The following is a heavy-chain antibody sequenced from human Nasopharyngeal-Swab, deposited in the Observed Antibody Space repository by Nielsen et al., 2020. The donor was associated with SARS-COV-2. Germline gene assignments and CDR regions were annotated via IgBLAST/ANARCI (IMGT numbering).Heavy chain of an antibody. CDR1: GFTFSSYA. V-gene: IGHV3-23*01. D-gene: IGHD2-15*01. J-gene: IGHJ5*02. Sequence: LSLTCAASGFTFSSYAMSWVRPAPGTGLEWVSDISGSGDSTFYSDSVKGRFTMSRDNSKNMLYLQMSSLRAEDTAVYYCAKRGVAVAATSWFDPWGQGTLVTVSS. CDR2: ISGSGDST. CDR3: AKRGVAVAATSWFDP.